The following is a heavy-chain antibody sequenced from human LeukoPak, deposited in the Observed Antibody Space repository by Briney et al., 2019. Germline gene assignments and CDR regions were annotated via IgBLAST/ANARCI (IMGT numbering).Heavy chain of an antibody. J-gene: IGHJ4*02. CDR3: ARGGIFGVAPFRY. D-gene: IGHD3-3*01. CDR1: GFTFSSYS. Sequence: GSLRLSCVGSGFTFSSYSMSWVRQAPGKGLEWVAHISKSSGSKNNADSVKGRFTISRDNAKNSLFLQMNSLRVEDTAVYYCARGGIFGVAPFRYWGQGILVIVSS. CDR2: ISKSSGSK. V-gene: IGHV3-48*04.